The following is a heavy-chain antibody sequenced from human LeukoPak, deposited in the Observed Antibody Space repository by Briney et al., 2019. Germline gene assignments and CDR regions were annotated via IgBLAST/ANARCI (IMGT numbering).Heavy chain of an antibody. J-gene: IGHJ4*02. V-gene: IGHV3-23*01. Sequence: PGGALRLSCAASGFSFCTYARSWVRQAPGRGLEWGSTISGSGTNTYDPDSVSGRFTISRDNPKNALYLHMNSLRAEDTAVYYCAKERAGYTNPYYFDYWGQGTLVTVSS. CDR2: ISGSGTNT. CDR1: GFSFCTYA. D-gene: IGHD3-16*02. CDR3: AKERAGYTNPYYFDY.